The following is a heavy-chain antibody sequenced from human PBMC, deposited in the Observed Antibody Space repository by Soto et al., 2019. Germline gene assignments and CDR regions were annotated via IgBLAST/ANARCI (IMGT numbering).Heavy chain of an antibody. Sequence: GGSLRLSCAASGFTFSDYYMSWIRQAPGKGLEWVSYISSSGSTIYYADSVKGRFTISRDNAKNQLYLQMNSLRAEDTAVYYCARGRNYYGSGSYYTSGAFDIWGQGTMVTVSS. D-gene: IGHD3-10*01. J-gene: IGHJ3*02. CDR1: GFTFSDYY. CDR3: ARGRNYYGSGSYYTSGAFDI. CDR2: ISSSGSTI. V-gene: IGHV3-11*01.